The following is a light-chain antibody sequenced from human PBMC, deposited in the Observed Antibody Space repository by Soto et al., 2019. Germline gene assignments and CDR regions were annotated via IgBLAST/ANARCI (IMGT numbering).Light chain of an antibody. CDR1: QGISSY. V-gene: IGKV1-9*01. Sequence: DIQLTQSPSFLSASVGDRVTITCRASQGISSYLAWYQQKPGKAPKLLIYAASTLQSGVPSRFSGSGSGTEFTLTVSSLQTDGFATYYGQHLDSYSTFGQGTRLEIK. CDR2: AAS. CDR3: QHLDSYST. J-gene: IGKJ5*01.